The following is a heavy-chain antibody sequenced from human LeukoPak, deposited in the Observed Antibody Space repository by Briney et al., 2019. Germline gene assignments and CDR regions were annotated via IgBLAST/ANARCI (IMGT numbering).Heavy chain of an antibody. D-gene: IGHD2-2*01. V-gene: IGHV1-2*02. CDR2: INPNSGGT. CDR3: ARASVVVVPAANNWFDP. Sequence: ASVKVSCKASGGTLSSYTISWVRQAPGQGLEWMGWINPNSGGTNYAQKFQGRVTMTRDTSISTAYMELSRLRSDDTAVYYCARASVVVVPAANNWFDPWGQGTLVTVSS. CDR1: GGTLSSYT. J-gene: IGHJ5*02.